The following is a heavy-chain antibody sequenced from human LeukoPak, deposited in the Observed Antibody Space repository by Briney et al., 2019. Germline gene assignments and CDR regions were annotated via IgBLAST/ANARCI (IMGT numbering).Heavy chain of an antibody. D-gene: IGHD6-19*01. CDR1: GGSISSGSYY. V-gene: IGHV4-61*02. CDR2: IYSSGST. CDR3: ARLLVIDSGWFDY. J-gene: IGHJ4*02. Sequence: PSQTLSLSCTVSGGSISSGSYYWSWIRQPAGKGLEWIVRIYSSGSTKYNPSLKSRVTISLDTSKNQFSLKLSSVTAADTAVYYCARLLVIDSGWFDYWGQGTLVTVS.